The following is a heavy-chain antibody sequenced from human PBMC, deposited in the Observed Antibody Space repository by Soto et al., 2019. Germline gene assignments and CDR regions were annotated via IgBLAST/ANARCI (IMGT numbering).Heavy chain of an antibody. V-gene: IGHV3-11*01. CDR1: GFTFSDYY. J-gene: IGHJ6*03. CDR3: ARVSSGSALYYYYYMDV. CDR2: ISSSGSTI. Sequence: GGSLRLSSAASGFTFSDYYMSWIRQAPGKGLEWVSYISSSGSTIYYADSVKGRFTISRDNAKNSLYLQMNSLRAEDTAVYYCARVSSGSALYYYYYMDVWGKGTTVTVSS. D-gene: IGHD3-10*01.